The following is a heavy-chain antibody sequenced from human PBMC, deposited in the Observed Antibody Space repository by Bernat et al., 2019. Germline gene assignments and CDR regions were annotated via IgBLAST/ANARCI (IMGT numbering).Heavy chain of an antibody. V-gene: IGHV3-33*01. CDR3: ARDQGYYGSGSYGMDV. D-gene: IGHD3-10*01. CDR2: IWYDGSNK. J-gene: IGHJ6*02. Sequence: QVQLVESGGGVVQPGRSLRLSCAASGFTFSSYGMHWVRQAPGKGLEWVAVIWYDGSNKYYADSVKGRFTISRDNSKNTLYLQMNSLRAEDTAVYYCARDQGYYGSGSYGMDVCGQGTTVTVSS. CDR1: GFTFSSYG.